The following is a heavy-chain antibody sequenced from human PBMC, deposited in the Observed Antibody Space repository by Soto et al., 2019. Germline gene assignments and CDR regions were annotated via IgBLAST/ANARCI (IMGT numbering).Heavy chain of an antibody. J-gene: IGHJ6*02. CDR1: GFTFSTYR. D-gene: IGHD2-8*02. V-gene: IGHV3-48*02. CDR2: INTGSTTI. CDR3: ARDFGAWWVGMDV. Sequence: EVQLVESGGGLVQPGGSLRLSCAASGFTFSTYRMNWVRQAPGKGLEWISYINTGSTTIYYAESVKGRFTISRDDAENSRYLKMNARRDEDTAVYYCARDFGAWWVGMDVGAQGPTVTVPS.